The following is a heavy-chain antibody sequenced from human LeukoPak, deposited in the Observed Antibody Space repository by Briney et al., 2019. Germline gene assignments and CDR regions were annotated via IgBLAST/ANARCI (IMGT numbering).Heavy chain of an antibody. CDR3: AGDRDWKDAFDI. CDR2: IKQDGSEK. CDR1: GFTFSGYW. J-gene: IGHJ3*02. Sequence: SGGSLRLSCAASGFTFSGYWMSWVRQAPGKGLEWVANIKQDGSEKYYVDSVKGRFTISRDNAKNSLYLQMNSLRAEDTAVYYCAGDRDWKDAFDIWGQGTMVTVSS. V-gene: IGHV3-7*01. D-gene: IGHD1-1*01.